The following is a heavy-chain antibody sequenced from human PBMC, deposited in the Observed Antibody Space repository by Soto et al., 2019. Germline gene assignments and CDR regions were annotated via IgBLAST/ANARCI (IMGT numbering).Heavy chain of an antibody. V-gene: IGHV4-59*01. J-gene: IGHJ5*02. CDR3: ARSLELRGVPWFDP. CDR1: GGSISSYY. D-gene: IGHD1-7*01. Sequence: PSETLSVTCPVAGGSISSYYWSWIRRPPGKGLEWIGYIYYSGSTNYNPSLKSRVTISVDTSKNQFSLKLSSVTAADTAVYYCARSLELRGVPWFDPWGQGTLVTVSS. CDR2: IYYSGST.